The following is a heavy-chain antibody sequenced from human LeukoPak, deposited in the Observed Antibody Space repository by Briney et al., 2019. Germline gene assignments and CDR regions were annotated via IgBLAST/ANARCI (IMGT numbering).Heavy chain of an antibody. D-gene: IGHD3-16*02. V-gene: IGHV4-39*07. CDR3: ASPAYYDYVWGSYRSDN. J-gene: IGHJ4*02. Sequence: XXXXXXYSGSTYYNPSLKSRVTISVDTSKNQFSLKLSSVPAADTAVYYCASPAYYDYVWGSYRSDNWGQGTLVTVSS. CDR2: XXYSGST.